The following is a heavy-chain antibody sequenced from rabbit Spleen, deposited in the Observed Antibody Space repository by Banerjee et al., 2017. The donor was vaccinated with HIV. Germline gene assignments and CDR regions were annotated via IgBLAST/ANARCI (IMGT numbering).Heavy chain of an antibody. D-gene: IGHD8-1*01. CDR2: IAGSSSGNT. Sequence: QEQLVESGGGLVPPEGSLKLSCTASGFSFSSSDYICWVRQAPGKGLEWISCIAGSSSGNTYSATWAKGRFTISKASSTTVTLQMTSLTAADTATYFCARDTGTSFSTYGMDLWGPGTLVTVS. V-gene: IGHV1S45*01. CDR3: ARDTGTSFSTYGMDL. J-gene: IGHJ6*01. CDR1: GFSFSSSDY.